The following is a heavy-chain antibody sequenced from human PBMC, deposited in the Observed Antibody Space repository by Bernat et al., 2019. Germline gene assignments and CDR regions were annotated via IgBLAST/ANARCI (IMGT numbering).Heavy chain of an antibody. D-gene: IGHD6-25*01. V-gene: IGHV3-21*01. CDR1: GFTFSSYA. CDR2: ISSSSSYI. CDR3: ARGSSEGFDP. Sequence: EVQLLESGGGLVQPGGSLRLSCAASGFTFSSYAMSWVRQAPGKGLEWVSSISSSSSYIYYADSVKGRFTISRDNAKNSLYLQMNSLRAEDTAVYYCARGSSEGFDPWGQGTLVTVSS. J-gene: IGHJ5*02.